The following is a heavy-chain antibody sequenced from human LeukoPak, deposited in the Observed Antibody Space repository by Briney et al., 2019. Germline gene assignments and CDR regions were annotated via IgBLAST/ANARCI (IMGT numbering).Heavy chain of an antibody. Sequence: SETLSLTCAVYGGSFSGYYWSWIRQPPGTGLEWIGEINHSGSTNYNPSLKSRVTISVDTSKNQFSLKLVSVTSAYTAVYYCAGGYGTPTPTWWGQGTRVTFSS. D-gene: IGHD4-17*01. V-gene: IGHV4-34*01. CDR3: AGGYGTPTPTW. J-gene: IGHJ4*02. CDR1: GGSFSGYY. CDR2: INHSGST.